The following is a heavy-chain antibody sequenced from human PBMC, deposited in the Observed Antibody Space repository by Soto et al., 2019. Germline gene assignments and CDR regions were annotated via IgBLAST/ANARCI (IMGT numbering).Heavy chain of an antibody. CDR2: IYYSGST. CDR3: ARALYSSSSNWFDP. J-gene: IGHJ5*02. CDR1: GGSISSYY. V-gene: IGHV4-59*01. Sequence: QVQLQESGPGLVKPSETLSLTCTVSGGSISSYYWSCIRQPPGKGLEWIGYIYYSGSTNYNPSLKSRVTISVDTSKNQFSLKLSSVTAADTAVYYCARALYSSSSNWFDPWGQGTLVTVSS. D-gene: IGHD6-6*01.